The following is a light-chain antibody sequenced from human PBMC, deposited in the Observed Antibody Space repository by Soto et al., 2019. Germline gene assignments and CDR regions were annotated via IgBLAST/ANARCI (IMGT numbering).Light chain of an antibody. CDR1: QSISSSY. CDR3: QQYDDSPGT. Sequence: IVLTQSPGTLSLSPGERATLSCRASQSISSSYLAWYQQKPGQAPRLLIYGASNRATAIPDRSSGSGSGTDFTLTISRLEPEDFAVYYCQQYDDSPGTFGQGTKV. V-gene: IGKV3-20*01. CDR2: GAS. J-gene: IGKJ1*01.